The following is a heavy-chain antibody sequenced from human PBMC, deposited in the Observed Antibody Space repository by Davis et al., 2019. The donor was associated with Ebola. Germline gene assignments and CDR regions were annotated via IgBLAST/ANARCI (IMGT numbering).Heavy chain of an antibody. CDR1: GGSFSGYY. D-gene: IGHD4-17*01. CDR2: INHSGST. Sequence: MPSETLSLTCAVYGGSFSGYYWSWIRQPPGKGLEWIGEINHSGSTNYNPSPKSRVTISVDTSKNQFSLKLSSVTAADTAVYYCARLLATVNHYFDYWGQGTLVTVSS. V-gene: IGHV4-34*01. CDR3: ARLLATVNHYFDY. J-gene: IGHJ4*02.